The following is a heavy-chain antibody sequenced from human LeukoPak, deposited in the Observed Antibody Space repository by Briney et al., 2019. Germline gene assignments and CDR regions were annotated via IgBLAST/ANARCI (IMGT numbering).Heavy chain of an antibody. Sequence: ASVKVSCKASGYTFTSYGISWVRQAPGQGLEWMGWISAYNGNTNYAQKLQGRVTMTTDTSTSTDYMELRGLRSDDTAVYYCARVVPKTTSSWFDPWGQGTLVTVSS. CDR1: GYTFTSYG. CDR3: ARVVPKTTSSWFDP. D-gene: IGHD1-1*01. CDR2: ISAYNGNT. J-gene: IGHJ5*02. V-gene: IGHV1-18*01.